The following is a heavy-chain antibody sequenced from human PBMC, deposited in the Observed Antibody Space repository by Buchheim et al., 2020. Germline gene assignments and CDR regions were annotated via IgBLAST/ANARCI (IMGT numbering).Heavy chain of an antibody. J-gene: IGHJ6*02. CDR2: INPNSGGT. CDR1: GYTFTGYY. Sequence: QVQLVQSGAEVKKPGASVKVSCKASGYTFTGYYMHWVRQAPGQGLEWMGWINPNSGGTNYAQKFQGRVTMTRDTSLSTADMELSRLRSDDTVVYYCARVEVDYGDYVSGYYYYGMDVWGQGTT. D-gene: IGHD4-17*01. CDR3: ARVEVDYGDYVSGYYYYGMDV. V-gene: IGHV1-2*02.